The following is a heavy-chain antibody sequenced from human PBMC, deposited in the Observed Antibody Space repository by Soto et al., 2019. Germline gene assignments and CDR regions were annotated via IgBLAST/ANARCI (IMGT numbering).Heavy chain of an antibody. CDR2: ISGSGGST. J-gene: IGHJ4*02. CDR3: ARESEDLTSNFDY. CDR1: GFTFSSFA. V-gene: IGHV3-23*01. Sequence: PGGSLRLSCAASGFTFSSFAMSWVRQAPGKGLDWVSAISGSGGSTYSADSVKGRFTISRDNSKNTLYLQMSSLSAEGTAVYYCARESEDLTSNFDYWGQGTLVTVSS.